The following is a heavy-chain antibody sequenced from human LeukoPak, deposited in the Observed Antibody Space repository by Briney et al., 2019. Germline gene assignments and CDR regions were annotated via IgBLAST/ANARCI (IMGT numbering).Heavy chain of an antibody. CDR3: ARSQYYYDSSGATFYYYYYMDV. CDR2: ISSSSSYI. V-gene: IGHV3-21*01. CDR1: GFTFSSYS. D-gene: IGHD3-22*01. J-gene: IGHJ6*03. Sequence: GGSLGLSCAASGFTFSSYSMNWVRQAPGKGLEWVSSISSSSSYIYYADSVKGRFTISRDNAKNSLYLQMNSLRAEDTAVYYCARSQYYYDSSGATFYYYYYMDVWGKGTTVTVSS.